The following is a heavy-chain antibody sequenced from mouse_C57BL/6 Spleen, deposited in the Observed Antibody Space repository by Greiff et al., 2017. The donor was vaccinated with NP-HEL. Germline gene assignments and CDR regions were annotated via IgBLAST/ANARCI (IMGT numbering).Heavy chain of an antibody. D-gene: IGHD1-1*01. CDR3: TRETVVATFDY. Sequence: DVQLVESGEGLVKPGGSLKLSCAASGFTFSSYAMSWVRQTPEKRLEWVAYISSGGDYIYYADTVKGRFTISRDNARNTLYLQMSSLKSEDTAMYYCTRETVVATFDYWGQGTTLTVSS. V-gene: IGHV5-9-1*02. J-gene: IGHJ2*01. CDR1: GFTFSSYA. CDR2: ISSGGDYI.